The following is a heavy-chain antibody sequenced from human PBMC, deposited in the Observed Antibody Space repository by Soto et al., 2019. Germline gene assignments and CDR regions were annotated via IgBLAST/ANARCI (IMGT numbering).Heavy chain of an antibody. J-gene: IGHJ4*02. D-gene: IGHD3-10*01. V-gene: IGHV3-15*01. CDR1: GFAFSNTW. CDR3: TTDQGNHYGFYSFDY. Sequence: EVQLVESGGGFVKPGGSLRLSCAASGFAFSNTWMGWVRQAPGKGLEWVGRIKSNIDGGTTEYAAPVKDRFTISRDDSKNTLYVQMNNLKAEDSAVYFCTTDQGNHYGFYSFDYWGQVTLVTVSS. CDR2: IKSNIDGGTT.